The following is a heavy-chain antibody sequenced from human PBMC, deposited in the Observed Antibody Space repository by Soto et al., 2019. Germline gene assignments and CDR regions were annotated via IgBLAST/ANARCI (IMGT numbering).Heavy chain of an antibody. Sequence: QITLKESGPTLVRPAQTLTLTCDFSGFSLSTYHMGVAWIRQPPGKALEWLALIYWDDDKRYSPSLKDRLAISKDTSRNQVVLTITNIAPGDSATYFCAPAGDYDLLTFDHWGPGTLVTVSS. J-gene: IGHJ4*02. V-gene: IGHV2-5*02. CDR2: IYWDDDK. D-gene: IGHD4-17*01. CDR1: GFSLSTYHMG. CDR3: APAGDYDLLTFDH.